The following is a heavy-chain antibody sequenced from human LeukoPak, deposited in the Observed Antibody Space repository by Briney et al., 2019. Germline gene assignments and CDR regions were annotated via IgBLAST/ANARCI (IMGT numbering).Heavy chain of an antibody. V-gene: IGHV1-24*01. D-gene: IGHD6-13*01. CDR1: GYSLTDCS. Sequence: GASVKVSCKVSGYSLTDCSINWVRQAPGKGFEWMGGFAPEDGERIYAQKFQGRVTMTEDTSADTAYMELSSLKSEDTAVYFCTAGVAVSRWYYFDYWGQGTLVTVSS. CDR2: FAPEDGER. CDR3: TAGVAVSRWYYFDY. J-gene: IGHJ4*01.